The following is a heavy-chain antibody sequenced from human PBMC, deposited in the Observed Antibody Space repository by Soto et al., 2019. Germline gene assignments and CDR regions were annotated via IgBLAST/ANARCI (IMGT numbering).Heavy chain of an antibody. V-gene: IGHV1-69*02. CDR2: IIPILGIA. Sequence: SVKVSCKASGGTFSSYTISWVRQAPGQGLEWMGRIIPILGIANYAQKFQGRVTITADKSTSTAYMELSSLRSEDTAVYYCARSVPYYDILTGYTAFDIWGQGTMVTVSS. CDR3: ARSVPYYDILTGYTAFDI. CDR1: GGTFSSYT. D-gene: IGHD3-9*01. J-gene: IGHJ3*02.